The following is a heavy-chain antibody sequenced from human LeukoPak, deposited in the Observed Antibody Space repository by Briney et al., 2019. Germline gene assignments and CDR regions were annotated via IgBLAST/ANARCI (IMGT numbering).Heavy chain of an antibody. J-gene: IGHJ6*03. D-gene: IGHD3-10*01. CDR3: ARVYYGSGSLHYYYYYMDV. Sequence: PGGSLRLSCAASGFTFDDYGMSWVRQAPGKGLEWVSGINWNGGSTGYADSVKGRFTISRDNSKNTLYLQMNSLRAEDTAVYYCARVYYGSGSLHYYYYYMDVWGKGTTVTISS. CDR1: GFTFDDYG. CDR2: INWNGGST. V-gene: IGHV3-20*04.